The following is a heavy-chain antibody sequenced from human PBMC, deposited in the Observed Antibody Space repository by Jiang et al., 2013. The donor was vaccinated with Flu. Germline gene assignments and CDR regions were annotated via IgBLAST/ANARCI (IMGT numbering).Heavy chain of an antibody. CDR3: ARAPIVVVVAATHWYFDL. CDR1: GGSISSSSYY. J-gene: IGHJ2*01. V-gene: IGHV4-39*07. D-gene: IGHD2-15*01. CDR2: IYYSGST. Sequence: ETLSLTCTVSGGSISSSSYYWGWIRQPPGKGLEWIGSIYYSGSTYYNPSLKSRVTISVDTSKNQFSLKLSSVTAADTAVYYCARAPIVVVVAATHWYFDLWGRGTLVTVSS.